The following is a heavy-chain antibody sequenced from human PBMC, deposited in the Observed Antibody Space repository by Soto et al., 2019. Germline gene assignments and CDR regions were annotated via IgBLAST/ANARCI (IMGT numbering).Heavy chain of an antibody. CDR1: GFTFTNYA. D-gene: IGHD3-16*02. V-gene: IGHV3-23*01. CDR2: ISGSGDDT. Sequence: EVHLLESGGGLVQPGGSLRLSCAASGFTFTNYAKTWVRQAPGKGLEWVSSISGSGDDTYYADSVKGRFTISRDTSRNTVYLQRNSLRVEDTAVYHCARSSGELSLIGVDYWGQGTLVTISS. J-gene: IGHJ4*02. CDR3: ARSSGELSLIGVDY.